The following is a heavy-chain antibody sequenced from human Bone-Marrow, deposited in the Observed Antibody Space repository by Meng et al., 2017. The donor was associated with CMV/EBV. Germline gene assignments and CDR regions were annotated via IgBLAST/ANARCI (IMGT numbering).Heavy chain of an antibody. D-gene: IGHD3-10*01. J-gene: IGHJ5*02. CDR3: ARNPYSYGSGIPGWFDP. Sequence: SETLSLTCTVSGGSISSSSYYWGWIRQPPGKGLEWIGSIYYSGSTYYNPSLKSRVTISVDTSKNQFSLKLSSVTAADTAVYYCARNPYSYGSGIPGWFDPWGQGTLVTVSS. CDR1: GGSISSSSYY. V-gene: IGHV4-39*07. CDR2: IYYSGST.